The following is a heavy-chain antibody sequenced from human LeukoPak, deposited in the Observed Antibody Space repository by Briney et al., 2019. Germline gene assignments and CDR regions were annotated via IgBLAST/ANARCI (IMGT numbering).Heavy chain of an antibody. J-gene: IGHJ4*02. CDR2: IYYSGST. CDR3: ARAPRIQLWLDY. Sequence: GSLRLSCAASEFTFSDYYMSWIRQPPGKGLEWIGYIYYSGSTNYNPSLKSRVTISVDTSKNQFSLKLSSVTAADTAVYYCARAPRIQLWLDYWGQGTLVTVSS. V-gene: IGHV4-59*01. D-gene: IGHD5-18*01. CDR1: EFTFSDYY.